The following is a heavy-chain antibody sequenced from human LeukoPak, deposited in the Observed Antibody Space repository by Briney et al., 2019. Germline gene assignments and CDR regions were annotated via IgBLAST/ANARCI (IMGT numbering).Heavy chain of an antibody. V-gene: IGHV4-61*02. CDR1: GGSISSGYYY. J-gene: IGHJ3*02. D-gene: IGHD4-17*01. Sequence: SETLSLTCTVSGGSISSGYYYWSWIRQPAGKGLEWMGRIYTSGTTNYNPSLKSRVTISVDTSKNQFSLKLSSVTAADTAVYYCARQDYGRAFDIWGQGTMVTVSS. CDR2: IYTSGTT. CDR3: ARQDYGRAFDI.